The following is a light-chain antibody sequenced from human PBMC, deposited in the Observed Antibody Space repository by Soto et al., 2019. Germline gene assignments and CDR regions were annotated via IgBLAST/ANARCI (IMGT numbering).Light chain of an antibody. CDR3: QQSYKTPFT. CDR2: AAS. J-gene: IGKJ3*01. Sequence: DIQMTQSPSSLSASVGDRVTITCRASQNISKYLNWYQRKPGKAPKLLIYAASTLQSGVPSRFSGSESGTEFTLTNSRLQPEDFGDYICQQSYKTPFTFGPGTKVEIK. CDR1: QNISKY. V-gene: IGKV1-39*01.